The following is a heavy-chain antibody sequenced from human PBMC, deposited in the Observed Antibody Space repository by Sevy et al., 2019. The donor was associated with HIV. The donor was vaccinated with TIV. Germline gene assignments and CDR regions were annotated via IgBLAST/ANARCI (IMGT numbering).Heavy chain of an antibody. V-gene: IGHV1-24*01. Sequence: ASVKVSCNVSGYRLSELSTYWVRQTPAKGLEGMGGFDPEYDDPIYAQNFQGRVTMTEDTSTDTAYMELSSLTSEDTAVYYCATLIVGTSYRRLWGPGTLVTVSS. CDR1: GYRLSELS. CDR2: FDPEYDDP. D-gene: IGHD1-26*01. J-gene: IGHJ4*02. CDR3: ATLIVGTSYRRL.